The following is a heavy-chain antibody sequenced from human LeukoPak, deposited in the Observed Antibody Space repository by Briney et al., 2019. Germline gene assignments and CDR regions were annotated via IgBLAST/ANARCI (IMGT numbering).Heavy chain of an antibody. J-gene: IGHJ4*02. Sequence: SETLALTCTVPGGSISSYYWSWIRQPPGKGLRWNWYIYYSGSTNYNPSLKSRVTLSGDTSKNQFSLKLSSVTASGTAVYYCARENYYDSSGYIDYWGQGTLVTVSS. D-gene: IGHD3-22*01. V-gene: IGHV4-59*01. CDR1: GGSISSYY. CDR3: ARENYYDSSGYIDY. CDR2: IYYSGST.